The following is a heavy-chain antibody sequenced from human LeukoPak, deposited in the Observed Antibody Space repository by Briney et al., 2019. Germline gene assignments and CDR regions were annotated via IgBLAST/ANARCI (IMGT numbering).Heavy chain of an antibody. V-gene: IGHV4-39*01. D-gene: IGHD2-21*02. Sequence: PSETLSLTCTVSGGSISGYYWGWIRQPPGKGLEWIGSIYYSGSTYYNPSLKSRVTISVDTSKNQFSLKLSSVTAADTAVYYCARQVTVGSFFDYWGQGTLVTVSS. CDR3: ARQVTVGSFFDY. CDR1: GGSISGYY. J-gene: IGHJ4*02. CDR2: IYYSGST.